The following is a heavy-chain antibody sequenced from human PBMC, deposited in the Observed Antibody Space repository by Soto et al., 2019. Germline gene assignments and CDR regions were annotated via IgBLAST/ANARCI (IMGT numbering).Heavy chain of an antibody. CDR3: ASAKYIVATTPPHYYYGMDV. CDR2: ISAYNGNT. CDR1: GYTFTSYG. Sequence: QVQLVQSGAEVKKPGASVKVSCKASGYTFTSYGISWVRQAPGQGLEWMGWISAYNGNTNYAQKLQGRVTMTTDTSTSTAYMELRSLRSDDTAVYYCASAKYIVATTPPHYYYGMDVWGQGTTVTVSS. J-gene: IGHJ6*02. D-gene: IGHD5-12*01. V-gene: IGHV1-18*01.